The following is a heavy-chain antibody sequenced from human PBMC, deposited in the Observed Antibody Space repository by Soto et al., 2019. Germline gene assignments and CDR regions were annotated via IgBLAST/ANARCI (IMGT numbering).Heavy chain of an antibody. J-gene: IGHJ4*02. CDR2: ISAYNGNT. CDR3: ARSGDSSPPDY. D-gene: IGHD3-3*01. Sequence: QVQLVQSGAEVKKPGASVKVSCKASGYTFTSYGISWVRQAPGQGLEWMGWISAYNGNTNYARNLQGRVTMTTDTATSTAYRELRGLRSDDTAVYHCARSGDSSPPDYWGQGTLVTVCS. V-gene: IGHV1-18*01. CDR1: GYTFTSYG.